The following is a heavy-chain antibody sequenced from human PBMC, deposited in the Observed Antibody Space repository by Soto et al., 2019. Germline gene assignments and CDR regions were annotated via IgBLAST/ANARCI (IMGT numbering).Heavy chain of an antibody. CDR3: ARGGYDILTGPTLIDY. CDR2: ISGSGGST. Sequence: GALRLSCAASGFTFSSYAMSWVRQAPGKGLEWVSAISGSGGSTYYADSVKGRFTISRDNSKNTLYLQMNSLRAEDTAVYYCARGGYDILTGPTLIDYWGQGTLVTVSS. D-gene: IGHD3-9*01. CDR1: GFTFSSYA. V-gene: IGHV3-23*01. J-gene: IGHJ4*02.